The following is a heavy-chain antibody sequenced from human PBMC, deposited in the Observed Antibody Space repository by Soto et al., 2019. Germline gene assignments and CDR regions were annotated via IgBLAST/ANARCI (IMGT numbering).Heavy chain of an antibody. J-gene: IGHJ4*02. Sequence: QVQLQESGPGLVKPSQTLSLTCTVSGGSISNGGYYWSWIRQHPGEGLGWIGYIHKSGSSYYNPSLKSRLTMSVDMSKNQFSLKLSSVTDADTAMYYCARVSDSRGYSHDYWGQGTLVTVSS. D-gene: IGHD3-22*01. CDR2: IHKSGSS. V-gene: IGHV4-31*03. CDR3: ARVSDSRGYSHDY. CDR1: GGSISNGGYY.